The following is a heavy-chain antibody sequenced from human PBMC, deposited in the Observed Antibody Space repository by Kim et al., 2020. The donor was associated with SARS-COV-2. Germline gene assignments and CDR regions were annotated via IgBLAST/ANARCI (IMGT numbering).Heavy chain of an antibody. CDR3: ARHGAYGSGSYYGFVYYYGMDV. CDR1: GGSISSSSYY. V-gene: IGHV4-39*01. Sequence: SETLSLTCTVSGGSISSSSYYWGWIRQPPGKGLEWIGSIYYSGSTYYNPSLKSRVTISVDTSKNQFSLKLSSVTAADTAVYYCARHGAYGSGSYYGFVYYYGMDVWGQGTTVTVFS. CDR2: IYYSGST. D-gene: IGHD3-10*01. J-gene: IGHJ6*02.